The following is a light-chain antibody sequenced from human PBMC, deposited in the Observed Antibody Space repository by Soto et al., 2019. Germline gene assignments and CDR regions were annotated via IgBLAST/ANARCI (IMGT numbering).Light chain of an antibody. J-gene: IGKJ3*01. Sequence: DIQMTQSPSSLSASVGDRVSITCRASQGISNYLAWYQQKPGKVPKLLIYAASTLQSGVPSRFSGSGSGTDCTLTISSLRPEDVETYYCQKYNSALPTFGPGTKVDIK. V-gene: IGKV1-27*01. CDR1: QGISNY. CDR3: QKYNSALPT. CDR2: AAS.